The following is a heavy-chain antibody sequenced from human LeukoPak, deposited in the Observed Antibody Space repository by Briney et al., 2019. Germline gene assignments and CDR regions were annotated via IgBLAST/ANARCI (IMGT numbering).Heavy chain of an antibody. J-gene: IGHJ3*02. CDR2: INHSGST. CDR3: ARNPRDDAFDI. D-gene: IGHD3-10*01. V-gene: IGHV4-34*01. CDR1: GGSFSGYY. Sequence: SETLSLTCAVYGGSFSGYYWSWIRQPPGKGLEWIGEINHSGSTNYNPSLKSRVTISVDTSKNQFSLKLSSVTAADTAVYYCARNPRDDAFDIWGQGAMVTVSS.